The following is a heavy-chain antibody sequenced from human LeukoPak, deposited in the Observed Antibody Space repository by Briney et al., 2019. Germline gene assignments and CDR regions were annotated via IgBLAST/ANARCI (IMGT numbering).Heavy chain of an antibody. V-gene: IGHV4-59*01. Sequence: SETLSLTCTVSGGSISSYYWSWIRQPPGKGLEWIGYIYYSGSTNYNPSLKSRVTISVDTSKNQFSLKLSSVTAADTAVYYCARDTIVGATSSEAFDTWGQGTMVTVSS. CDR1: GGSISSYY. CDR2: IYYSGST. D-gene: IGHD1-26*01. J-gene: IGHJ3*02. CDR3: ARDTIVGATSSEAFDT.